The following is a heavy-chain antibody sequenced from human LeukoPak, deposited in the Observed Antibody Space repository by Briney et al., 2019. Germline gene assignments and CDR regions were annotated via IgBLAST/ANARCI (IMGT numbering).Heavy chain of an antibody. D-gene: IGHD2-15*01. CDR3: AKGRGGSCYSGLDS. CDR1: GFTFSIYA. CDR2: ICGGGDTT. V-gene: IGHV3-23*01. Sequence: GGSLGLSCAASGFTFSIYAMSWVRLAPGKGLEWVSSICGGGDTTYYADSVKGRFTISRDTSKNTLYLQMDGLRAEDMATYYCAKGRGGSCYSGLDSWGQGTLVTVSS. J-gene: IGHJ4*02.